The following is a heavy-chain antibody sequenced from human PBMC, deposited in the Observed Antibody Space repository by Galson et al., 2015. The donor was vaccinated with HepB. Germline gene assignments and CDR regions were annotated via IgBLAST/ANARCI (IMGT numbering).Heavy chain of an antibody. Sequence: SVKVSCKASDYIFTHFGISWVRQAPGQGLEWMGWISAYNGNTNYAQNLQGRVTMTTDTSTSTAYMVLRSLRSDDTAVYYCARARYSTSPPDYWGQGTLVTVSS. CDR1: DYIFTHFG. D-gene: IGHD2-2*01. V-gene: IGHV1-18*04. CDR2: ISAYNGNT. J-gene: IGHJ4*02. CDR3: ARARYSTSPPDY.